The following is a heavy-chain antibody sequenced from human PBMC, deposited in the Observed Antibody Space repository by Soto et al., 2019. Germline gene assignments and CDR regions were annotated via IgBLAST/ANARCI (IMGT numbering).Heavy chain of an antibody. J-gene: IGHJ6*02. D-gene: IGHD3-9*01. CDR2: MIPIFGTA. CDR3: ARYIRRAGYRNYYYGMDV. Sequence: SSVKVSCKASGCTYSSYAISWVRQAPAQGREWMGGMIPIFGTANYALKVQGRVTITAEKSTRTAYMELSGLRSGDRVVYNCARYIRRAGYRNYYYGMDVWGQGTTVTVSS. V-gene: IGHV1-69*06. CDR1: GCTYSSYA.